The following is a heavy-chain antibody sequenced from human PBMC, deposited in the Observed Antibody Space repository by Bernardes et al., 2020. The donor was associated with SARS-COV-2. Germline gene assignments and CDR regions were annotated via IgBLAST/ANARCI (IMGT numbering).Heavy chain of an antibody. CDR2: INHSGST. J-gene: IGHJ6*03. D-gene: IGHD6-6*01. CDR1: GGSFSGYY. Sequence: SETLSLTCAVYGGSFSGYYWSWIRQPPGKGLEWIGEINHSGSTNYNPSLKSRVTISVDTSKNQFSLKLSSVTAADTAVYYCARVKIGAARTNYYYYYMDVWGKGTTVTVSS. CDR3: ARVKIGAARTNYYYYYMDV. V-gene: IGHV4-34*01.